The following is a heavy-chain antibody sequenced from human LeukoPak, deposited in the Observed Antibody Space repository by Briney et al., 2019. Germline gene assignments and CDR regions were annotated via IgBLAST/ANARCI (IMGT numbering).Heavy chain of an antibody. Sequence: SETLSLTCTVSGYSISSGYYWGWIRQPPGKGLEWIGSIYHSGSTYYNPSLKSRVTISVDTSKNQFSLKLSSGTAADTAVYYCARARRWELLRFYAFDIWGQGTMVTVSS. V-gene: IGHV4-38-2*02. J-gene: IGHJ3*02. CDR3: ARARRWELLRFYAFDI. D-gene: IGHD1-26*01. CDR2: IYHSGST. CDR1: GYSISSGYY.